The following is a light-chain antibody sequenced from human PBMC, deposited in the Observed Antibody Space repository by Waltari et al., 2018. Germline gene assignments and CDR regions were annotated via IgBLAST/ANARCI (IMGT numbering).Light chain of an antibody. CDR2: KTS. J-gene: IGKJ1*01. CDR3: QQYNHYPWT. Sequence: SASVGDRVTITCRASQSISDWLAWYQQKPGKAPKLLMYKTSTLQGGVPSRFSGGGSDTEFTLTISSLQPDDFATYYCQQYNHYPWTFGPGTKVEVK. V-gene: IGKV1-5*03. CDR1: QSISDW.